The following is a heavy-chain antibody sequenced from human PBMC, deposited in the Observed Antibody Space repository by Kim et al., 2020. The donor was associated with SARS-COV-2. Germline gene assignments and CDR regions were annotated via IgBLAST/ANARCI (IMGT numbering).Heavy chain of an antibody. D-gene: IGHD3-10*01. CDR3: TKDRSASGNYWFDR. J-gene: IGHJ5*02. CDR2: VYGGGTST. Sequence: GGSLRLSCAASGFNISAYAMNWVRQIPGKGLEWVSVVYGGGTSTSYADSVKGRFTISRDDSKNTLFLQMHSLRVEDTALYYCTKDRSASGNYWFDRWGRGTLVTVSS. CDR1: GFNISAYA. V-gene: IGHV3-23*03.